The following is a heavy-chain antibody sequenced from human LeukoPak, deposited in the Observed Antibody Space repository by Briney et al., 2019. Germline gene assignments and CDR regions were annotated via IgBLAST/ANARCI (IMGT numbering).Heavy chain of an antibody. CDR3: ARLGTPGFDY. CDR2: IIPIFGTA. J-gene: IGHJ4*02. V-gene: IGHV1-69*05. Sequence: SVKVSCKASGGTFSSYAISWVRQAPGQGLEWMGRIIPIFGTANYAQKFQGRVTITTDESTSTAYMELSSLRPEDTAVYYCARLGTPGFDYWGQGTLVTVSS. CDR1: GGTFSSYA.